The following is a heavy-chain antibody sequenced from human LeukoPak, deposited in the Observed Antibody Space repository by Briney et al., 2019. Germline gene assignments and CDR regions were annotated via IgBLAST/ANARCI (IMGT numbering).Heavy chain of an antibody. CDR2: IKSKTDGGTT. CDR1: GFTFSNAW. CDR3: TTVPPWVTTGYFNY. V-gene: IGHV3-15*01. D-gene: IGHD4-17*01. J-gene: IGHJ4*02. Sequence: PGGSLRLSCATSGFTFSNAWMSWVRHTPGKGLEWVGRIKSKTDGGTTEYAAPVRGRLTISRDDSKNTVYLQMTSLKIDDTAVYYCTTVPPWVTTGYFNYWGQGTLVTVSS.